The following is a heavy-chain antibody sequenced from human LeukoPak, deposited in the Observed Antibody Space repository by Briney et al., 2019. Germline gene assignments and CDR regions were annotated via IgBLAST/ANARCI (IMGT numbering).Heavy chain of an antibody. CDR2: IIPIFGTA. V-gene: IGHV1-69*06. D-gene: IGHD4-17*01. J-gene: IGHJ3*02. CDR3: ARDPTLRVLPVDDAFDI. CDR1: GYTFTSYG. Sequence: GASVKVSCKASGYTFTSYGISWVRQAPGQGLEWMGGIIPIFGTANYAQKFQGRVTITADKSTSTAYMELSSLRSEDTAVYYCARDPTLRVLPVDDAFDIWGQGTMVTVSS.